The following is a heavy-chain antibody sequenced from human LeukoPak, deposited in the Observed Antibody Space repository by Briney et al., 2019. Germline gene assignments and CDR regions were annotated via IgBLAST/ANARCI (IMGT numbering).Heavy chain of an antibody. CDR1: GYSISSGYY. Sequence: SETLSLTCTVSGYSISSGYYWGWIRQPPGKGLEWIGRINTSGNINYNPSLKSRVTLSVDTSNNQFSLKLSSLTAADTAVYYCARGLSSSWYWFDTWGQGTLVTVSS. V-gene: IGHV4-38-2*02. D-gene: IGHD2-2*01. CDR2: INTSGNI. CDR3: ARGLSSSWYWFDT. J-gene: IGHJ5*02.